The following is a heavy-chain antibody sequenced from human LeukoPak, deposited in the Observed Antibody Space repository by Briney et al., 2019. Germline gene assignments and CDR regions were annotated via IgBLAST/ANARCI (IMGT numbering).Heavy chain of an antibody. CDR3: ARSGPAALDY. CDR2: ISSSGSTI. J-gene: IGHJ4*02. D-gene: IGHD2-2*01. CDR1: GFTFSSYE. V-gene: IGHV3-48*03. Sequence: PGGSLRLSCAASGFTFSSYEMNWVRQAPGKGLEWVSYISSSGSTIYYADSVKGRFTISRDNAKNSLYLQMNSLRAEDMAVYYCARSGPAALDYWGQGTLVTVSS.